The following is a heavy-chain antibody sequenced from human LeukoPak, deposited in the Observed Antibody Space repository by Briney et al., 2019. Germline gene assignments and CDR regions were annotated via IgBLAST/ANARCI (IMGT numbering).Heavy chain of an antibody. CDR1: GGSISSYY. Sequence: ESSETLSLTCTVSGGSISSYYWSWIRQPPGKGLACIGYIYTSGSTNSNPSLKSRVTISVDTSKDQFSLKLSSVTAADTAVYYCARQGQYVSQYYFDYWGQGTLVTVSS. D-gene: IGHD5/OR15-5a*01. V-gene: IGHV4-4*09. CDR2: IYTSGST. CDR3: ARQGQYVSQYYFDY. J-gene: IGHJ4*02.